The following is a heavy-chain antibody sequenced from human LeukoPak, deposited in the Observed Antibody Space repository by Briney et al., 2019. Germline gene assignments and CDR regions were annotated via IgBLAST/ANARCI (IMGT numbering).Heavy chain of an antibody. D-gene: IGHD6-6*01. J-gene: IGHJ4*02. Sequence: SETLSLTCTVSGGSISGYYWSWIRQPAGKGLEWIGRIYTSGSTNYNPSLKSRVTMSVDTSKNQFSLKLSSVTAADTAVYYCARDHEVSSSSFDYWDQGTLVTVSS. CDR3: ARDHEVSSSSFDY. CDR2: IYTSGST. V-gene: IGHV4-4*07. CDR1: GGSISGYY.